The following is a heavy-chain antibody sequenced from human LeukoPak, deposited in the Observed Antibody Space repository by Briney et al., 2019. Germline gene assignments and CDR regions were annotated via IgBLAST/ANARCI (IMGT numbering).Heavy chain of an antibody. CDR1: GFTFSSYA. D-gene: IGHD1-14*01. CDR3: ARSNQADDY. CDR2: TNPGGSNT. J-gene: IGHJ4*02. Sequence: GGSLRLSCAASGFTFSSYAMSWVRQAPGKGLVWVSRTNPGGSNTAYADSVKGRFTISRDNARNTLYLQMDSLRAEDTAVYYCARSNQADDYWGQGTLVTVSS. V-gene: IGHV3-74*01.